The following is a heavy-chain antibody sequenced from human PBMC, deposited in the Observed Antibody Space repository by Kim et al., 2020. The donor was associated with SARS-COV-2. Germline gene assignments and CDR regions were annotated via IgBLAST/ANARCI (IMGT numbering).Heavy chain of an antibody. D-gene: IGHD6-6*01. Sequence: GGSLRLSCAASGFTFSNYGMHWVCQAPGKGLEWVALIWYDGSNEYYADSVKDRFTISRDDSKNTLYLQLNSLRAADTAVYFCAREKGSSSSHSPLGYWGQGNLVNVSS. CDR2: IWYDGSNE. V-gene: IGHV3-33*01. CDR3: AREKGSSSSHSPLGY. J-gene: IGHJ4*02. CDR1: GFTFSNYG.